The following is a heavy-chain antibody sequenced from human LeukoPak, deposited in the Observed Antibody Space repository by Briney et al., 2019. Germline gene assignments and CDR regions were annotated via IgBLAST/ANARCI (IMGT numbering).Heavy chain of an antibody. D-gene: IGHD3-9*01. J-gene: IGHJ6*02. CDR3: ATPLRYFDWLSIRGHYYYGMDV. CDR1: GGTFSSDA. CDR2: IIPIFGTA. Sequence: SVKVSCKASGGTFSSDAISWVRQAPGQGLEWMGGIIPIFGTANYAQKFQGRVTITADESTSTAYMELSSLRSEDTAVYYCATPLRYFDWLSIRGHYYYGMDVWGQGTTVTVSS. V-gene: IGHV1-69*13.